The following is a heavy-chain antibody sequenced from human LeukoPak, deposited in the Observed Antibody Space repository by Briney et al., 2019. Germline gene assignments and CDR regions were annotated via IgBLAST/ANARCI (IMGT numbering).Heavy chain of an antibody. V-gene: IGHV3-30*02. Sequence: GGTLRLSCAASGFTFTSFGMSWVRQAPGKGLEWVAFIRYDGSNKYYADSVKGRFTISRDNSKNTLYLQMNSLRAEDTAVYYCAKDRDSSGWFYFDYWGQGTLVTVSS. CDR3: AKDRDSSGWFYFDY. CDR1: GFTFTSFG. D-gene: IGHD6-19*01. J-gene: IGHJ4*02. CDR2: IRYDGSNK.